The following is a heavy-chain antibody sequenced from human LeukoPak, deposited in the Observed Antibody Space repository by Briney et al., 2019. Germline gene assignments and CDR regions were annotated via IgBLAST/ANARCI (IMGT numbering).Heavy chain of an antibody. CDR1: GFTFSSYW. D-gene: IGHD2-21*02. J-gene: IGHJ4*02. CDR2: IKQDGSEK. Sequence: GGSLRLSCAASGFTFSSYWMSWVRQAPGKGLEWVANIKQDGSEKYYVDSVKGRFTISRDNAKNSLYLQMNSLRAEDTAVYYCAREYPGTATLIDYWGQGTLVTVSS. V-gene: IGHV3-7*01. CDR3: AREYPGTATLIDY.